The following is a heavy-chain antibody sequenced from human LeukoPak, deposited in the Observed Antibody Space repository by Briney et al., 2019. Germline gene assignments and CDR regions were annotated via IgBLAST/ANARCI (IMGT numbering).Heavy chain of an antibody. Sequence: GGSLRLSCAASGFTFSSYSMNWVRQAPGKGLEWVSSISSSSSYIYYADSVKGRFTISRDNAKNSLYLQMNSLRAEDTAVYYCARETADSSGYLGSDAFDIWAKGQWSPSLQ. D-gene: IGHD3-22*01. CDR2: ISSSSSYI. V-gene: IGHV3-21*01. J-gene: IGHJ3*02. CDR3: ARETADSSGYLGSDAFDI. CDR1: GFTFSSYS.